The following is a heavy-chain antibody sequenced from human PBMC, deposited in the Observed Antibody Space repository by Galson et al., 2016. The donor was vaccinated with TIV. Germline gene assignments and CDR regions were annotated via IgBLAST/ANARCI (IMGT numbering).Heavy chain of an antibody. D-gene: IGHD1-1*01. CDR1: GFTFRNFG. Sequence: SLRLSCAASGFTFRNFGMHWVRQAPGKGLEWVASIRYDGSEKYFADSVKGRFTISRDNSKNTLSLQMNSLRPTDTAVYYCAKDGDDNSFVHLFYYVLDAWGKGTTVTVSS. J-gene: IGHJ6*04. V-gene: IGHV3-30*02. CDR2: IRYDGSEK. CDR3: AKDGDDNSFVHLFYYVLDA.